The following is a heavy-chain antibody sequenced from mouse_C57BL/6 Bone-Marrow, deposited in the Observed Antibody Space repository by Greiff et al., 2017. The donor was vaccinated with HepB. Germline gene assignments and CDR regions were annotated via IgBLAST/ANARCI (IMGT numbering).Heavy chain of an antibody. V-gene: IGHV6-3*01. CDR1: GFTFSNYW. J-gene: IGHJ4*01. CDR3: TRYGYDRVYAMDY. CDR2: IRLKSDNYAT. Sequence: EVQLQQSGGGLVQPGGSMKLSCVASGFTFSNYWMNWVRQSPEKGLEWVAQIRLKSDNYATHYAESVKGRFTISRDDSKSSVYLQMNNLRAEDTGIYYCTRYGYDRVYAMDYWGQGTSVTVSS. D-gene: IGHD2-2*01.